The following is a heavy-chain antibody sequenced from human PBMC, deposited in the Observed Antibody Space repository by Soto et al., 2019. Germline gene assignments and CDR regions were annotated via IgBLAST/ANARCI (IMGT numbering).Heavy chain of an antibody. CDR3: ARLGDSAGYYYYGMDV. CDR2: IIPIFGTA. V-gene: IGHV1-69*13. D-gene: IGHD2-15*01. Sequence: ASVKVSCKASGGTFSSYAISWVRQAPGQGLEWMGGIIPIFGTANYAQKFQGRVTITAEESTSTAYMELSSLRSEDTAVYYCARLGDSAGYYYYGMDVWGQGTTVTVSS. CDR1: GGTFSSYA. J-gene: IGHJ6*02.